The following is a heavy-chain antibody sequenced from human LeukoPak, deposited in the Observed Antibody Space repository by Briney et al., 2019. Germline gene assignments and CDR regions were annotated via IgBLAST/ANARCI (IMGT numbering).Heavy chain of an antibody. CDR3: ARDGGRDGYNYNWFDP. CDR2: INTDGNST. J-gene: IGHJ5*02. V-gene: IGHV3-74*01. D-gene: IGHD5-24*01. CDR1: GFTFSSYW. Sequence: GGSLRLSCAASGFTFSSYWMHWVRQVPGKGLVWVSRINTDGNSTRYADSVKGRFTISRDNAKNTLYLQMNSLRAEDTAVYYCARDGGRDGYNYNWFDPWGQGTLVTVSS.